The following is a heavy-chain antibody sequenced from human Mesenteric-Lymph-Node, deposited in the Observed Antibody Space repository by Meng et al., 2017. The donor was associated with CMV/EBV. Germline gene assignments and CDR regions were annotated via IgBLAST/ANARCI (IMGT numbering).Heavy chain of an antibody. CDR1: GFTFNTYS. CDR3: AELRSSVFDI. CDR2: ISGSSDYI. V-gene: IGHV3-21*01. Sequence: GGSLRLSCAASGFTFNTYSMNWVRQAPGKGLEWVSSISGSSDYIYYTDSVKGRFTISRDNAKSSLYLQMNSLRAEDTAVYYCAELRSSVFDIWGQGTMVTVSS. D-gene: IGHD3-16*01. J-gene: IGHJ3*02.